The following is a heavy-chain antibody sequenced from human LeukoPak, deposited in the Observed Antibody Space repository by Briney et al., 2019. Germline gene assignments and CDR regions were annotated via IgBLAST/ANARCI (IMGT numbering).Heavy chain of an antibody. V-gene: IGHV4-59*08. CDR1: GGSVSSFY. J-gene: IGHJ5*02. Sequence: SETLSLTCTVSGGSVSSFYWSWIRQPPGKGLEWLGYFLYNGSSNYNPSIKGRVTISVDTSKSQFSLKLRSVTAAGTAVYYCARHRPGERRFDPWGQGTLVTVSS. D-gene: IGHD3-16*01. CDR2: FLYNGSS. CDR3: ARHRPGERRFDP.